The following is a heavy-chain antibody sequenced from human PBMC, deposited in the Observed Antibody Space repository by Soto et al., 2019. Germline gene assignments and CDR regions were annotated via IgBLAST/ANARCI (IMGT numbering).Heavy chain of an antibody. V-gene: IGHV2-5*02. Sequence: QITLKESGPTLVKPTQTLTLTCTFSGFSLSSTRMAVGWIRQPPGKALEWLALIYWDDDKRYSPFLKSRLTITKDTSKNQVFPTMANMPPVDTARYYRAHIVVAGLGYYFAYWGQGTLVTVSS. D-gene: IGHD6-19*01. CDR3: AHIVVAGLGYYFAY. J-gene: IGHJ4*02. CDR1: GFSLSSTRMA. CDR2: IYWDDDK.